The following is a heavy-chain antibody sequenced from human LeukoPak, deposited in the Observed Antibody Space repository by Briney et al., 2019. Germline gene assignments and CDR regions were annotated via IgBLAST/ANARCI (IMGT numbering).Heavy chain of an antibody. D-gene: IGHD3-22*01. J-gene: IGHJ4*02. Sequence: GGSLRLSCAASGFTFSSYSMNWVRQAPGKGLEWVSYISSSSSTIYYADSVKGRFTISRDNAKNSLYLQMNSLRDEDTAVYYCARDSFYYDSSGLFDYWGQGTLVTVSS. V-gene: IGHV3-48*02. CDR3: ARDSFYYDSSGLFDY. CDR2: ISSSSSTI. CDR1: GFTFSSYS.